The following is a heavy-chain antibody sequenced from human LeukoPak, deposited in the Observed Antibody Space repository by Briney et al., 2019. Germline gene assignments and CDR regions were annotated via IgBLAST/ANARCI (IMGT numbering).Heavy chain of an antibody. J-gene: IGHJ4*02. CDR2: MRYDGSNK. CDR3: AKMSARPGRDYYGSGIYVRDY. D-gene: IGHD3-10*01. Sequence: GGSLRLSCAASGFTFSNYGMHWVRQAPGKGLEWVAFMRYDGSNKYYADSVKGRFTISRDNSKNMLYLQMNSLRAEDTAVYYCAKMSARPGRDYYGSGIYVRDYWGQGTLVTVSS. CDR1: GFTFSNYG. V-gene: IGHV3-30*02.